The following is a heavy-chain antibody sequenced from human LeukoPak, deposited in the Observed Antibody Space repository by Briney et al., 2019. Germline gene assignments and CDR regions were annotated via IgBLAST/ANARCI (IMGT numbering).Heavy chain of an antibody. Sequence: GGSLRLSCAASGFTFRDYNMNWVRQAPGKGLEWVSYITDSGSTIHYADSVNGRFTISRDNAKNSLYLQMNSLRAEDSAVYYCARSVGLTGGGVDVWGRGTTVTVSS. D-gene: IGHD3-9*01. CDR2: ITDSGSTI. J-gene: IGHJ6*02. CDR3: ARSVGLTGGGVDV. V-gene: IGHV3-11*01. CDR1: GFTFRDYN.